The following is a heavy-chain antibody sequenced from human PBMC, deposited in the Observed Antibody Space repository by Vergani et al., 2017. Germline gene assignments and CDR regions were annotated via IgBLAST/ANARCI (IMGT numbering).Heavy chain of an antibody. CDR2: IIPILGIA. J-gene: IGHJ5*02. CDR3: ARDGDDYGGKNWFDP. V-gene: IGHV1-69*08. D-gene: IGHD4-23*01. Sequence: QVQLVQSGAEVKKPGSSVKVSCKASGGTFSSYTISWVRQAPGQGLEWMGRIIPILGIANYAQKFQGRVTITADKSTSTAYMELSSLRSEDTAVYYCARDGDDYGGKNWFDPWGQGTLVTVAS. CDR1: GGTFSSYT.